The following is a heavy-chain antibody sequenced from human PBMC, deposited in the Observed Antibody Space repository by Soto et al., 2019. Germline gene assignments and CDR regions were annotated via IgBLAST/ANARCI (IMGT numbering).Heavy chain of an antibody. Sequence: QVQLVESGGGVVQPGTSLRLSCEASGFTFSGFGMHWVRQAPGKGLEWVGVIWYDGSKKYYADCVKGRFTISRDNSKNALYLQMNSLRAEDTAVYYCARGRGGSYGGNSAHFDIWGQGTLVTVSS. J-gene: IGHJ3*02. V-gene: IGHV3-33*01. CDR3: ARGRGGSYGGNSAHFDI. CDR2: IWYDGSKK. CDR1: GFTFSGFG. D-gene: IGHD4-17*01.